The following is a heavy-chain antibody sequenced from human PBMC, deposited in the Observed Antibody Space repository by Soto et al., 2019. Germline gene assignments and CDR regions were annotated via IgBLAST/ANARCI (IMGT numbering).Heavy chain of an antibody. V-gene: IGHV4-34*01. Sequence: SETLSLTCAVYGGSFSGYYWSWIRQPPGKGLEWIGEINHSGSTNYNPSLKSRVTISVDTSKNQFSLKLSSVTAADTAVYYCARGRITMIVGGYFQHWAQGTLVTVSS. CDR2: INHSGST. D-gene: IGHD3-22*01. CDR3: ARGRITMIVGGYFQH. J-gene: IGHJ1*01. CDR1: GGSFSGYY.